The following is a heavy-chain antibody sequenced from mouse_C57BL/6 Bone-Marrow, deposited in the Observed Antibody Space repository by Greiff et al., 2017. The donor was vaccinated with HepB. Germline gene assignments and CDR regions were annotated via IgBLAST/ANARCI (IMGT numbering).Heavy chain of an antibody. J-gene: IGHJ3*01. CDR1: GFTFSDYY. D-gene: IGHD2-3*01. Sequence: EVMLVESGGGLVQPGGSLKLSCAASGFTFSDYYMYWVRQTPEKRLEWVAYISNGGGSNYYPDTVKGRFTISRDNAKNTLYLQMSRLKSEDTAMYYCARMGGAGAYWGQGTLVTVSA. CDR2: ISNGGGSN. CDR3: ARMGGAGAY. V-gene: IGHV5-12*01.